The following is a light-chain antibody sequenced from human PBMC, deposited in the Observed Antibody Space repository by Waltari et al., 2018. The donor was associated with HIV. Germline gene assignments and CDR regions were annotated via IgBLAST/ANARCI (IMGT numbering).Light chain of an antibody. CDR2: CAS. CDR3: QQYNNWPLS. CDR1: QSFSSD. V-gene: IGKV3-15*01. Sequence: EIVMTQSPATLSVSPGERATLSCKASQSFSSDLAWYQTKLGQAPRRLIYCASTRAAGIPARFSGSGSGTEFTLTISSLQSEDFAVYYCQQYNNWPLSFGQGTKLEIK. J-gene: IGKJ2*01.